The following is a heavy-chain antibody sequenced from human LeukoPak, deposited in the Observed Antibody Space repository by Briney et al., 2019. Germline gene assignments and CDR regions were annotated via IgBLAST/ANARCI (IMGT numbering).Heavy chain of an antibody. V-gene: IGHV3-11*01. CDR2: ISSSGSTI. J-gene: IGHJ4*02. CDR3: AKDGFLAYYDFWSGYCYFDY. Sequence: GGSLRLSCAASGFTFSDYYMSWIRQAPGKGLEWVSYISSSGSTIYYADSVKGRFTISRDNAKNSLYLQMNSLRAEDTAVYYCAKDGFLAYYDFWSGYCYFDYWGQGTLVTVSS. D-gene: IGHD3-3*01. CDR1: GFTFSDYY.